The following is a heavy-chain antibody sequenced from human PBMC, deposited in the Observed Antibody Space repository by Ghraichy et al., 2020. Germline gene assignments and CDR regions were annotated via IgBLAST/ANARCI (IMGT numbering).Heavy chain of an antibody. CDR2: ISAYNGNT. CDR1: GYTFTSYG. D-gene: IGHD3-3*01. J-gene: IGHJ5*02. Sequence: ASVKVSCKASGYTFTSYGISWVRQAPGQGLEWMGWISAYNGNTNYAQKLQGRVTMTTDTSTSTAYMELRSLRSDDTAVYYCAFEEWLLGWFDPWGQGTLVTVSS. CDR3: AFEEWLLGWFDP. V-gene: IGHV1-18*04.